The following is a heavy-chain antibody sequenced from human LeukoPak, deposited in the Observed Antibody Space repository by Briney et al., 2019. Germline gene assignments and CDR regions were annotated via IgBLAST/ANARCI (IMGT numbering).Heavy chain of an antibody. J-gene: IGHJ4*02. Sequence: GGSLRLSCAASGFTFSSYWMHWVRQAPGKGLVWVSRINSDGSSTTYADSVKGRFTISRDNAKNSLYLQMNSLRAEDTAVYYCAVAPYSSGWYSLYWGQGTLVTVSS. CDR3: AVAPYSSGWYSLY. CDR2: INSDGSST. V-gene: IGHV3-74*01. D-gene: IGHD6-19*01. CDR1: GFTFSSYW.